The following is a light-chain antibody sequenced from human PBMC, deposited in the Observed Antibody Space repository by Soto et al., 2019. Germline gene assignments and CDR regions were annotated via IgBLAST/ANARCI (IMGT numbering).Light chain of an antibody. CDR1: SSDVGAYNY. V-gene: IGLV2-14*01. Sequence: QSVLTQPASVSGSPGQSITISCTGTSSDVGAYNYVSWYQQYPGKAPKIMISDVSNRPSGISNRFSGSKSGNTASLTISGLQDEDEADYYCSSYTSRSTLVFGGGTKLTVL. J-gene: IGLJ2*01. CDR2: DVS. CDR3: SSYTSRSTLV.